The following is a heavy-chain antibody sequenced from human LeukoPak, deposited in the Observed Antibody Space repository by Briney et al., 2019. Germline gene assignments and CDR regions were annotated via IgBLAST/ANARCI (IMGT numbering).Heavy chain of an antibody. D-gene: IGHD3-10*01. V-gene: IGHV4-39*01. J-gene: IGHJ3*02. CDR1: GGSISSSYYY. Sequence: PSETLSLTCTVSGGSISSSYYYWGWIRQPPGKDLEWIGSIYYSGSTYYNPSLKSRVTMSVDTTKNQFSLKLSSVTAADTAVYYCARGLAQKTYYYGSGSARGAFDIWGQGTMVTVSS. CDR2: IYYSGST. CDR3: ARGLAQKTYYYGSGSARGAFDI.